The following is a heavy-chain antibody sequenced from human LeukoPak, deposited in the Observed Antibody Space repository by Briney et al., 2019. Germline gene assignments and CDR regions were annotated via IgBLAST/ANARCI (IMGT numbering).Heavy chain of an antibody. Sequence: PGGSLRLSCAASGFTFSSYAMHWVRQTPGKGLEWVAVISYDGSNKYYADSVKGRFTISRDNSKNTLYLQMNSLRAEDTAMYYCAREGMRAFDIWGQGTMVTVSS. CDR2: ISYDGSNK. V-gene: IGHV3-30-3*01. CDR1: GFTFSSYA. CDR3: AREGMRAFDI. J-gene: IGHJ3*02. D-gene: IGHD2-8*01.